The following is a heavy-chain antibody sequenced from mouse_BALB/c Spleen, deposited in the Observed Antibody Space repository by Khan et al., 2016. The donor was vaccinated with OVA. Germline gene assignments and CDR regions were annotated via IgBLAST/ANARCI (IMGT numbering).Heavy chain of an antibody. CDR2: ISPGSGDT. V-gene: IGHV1-77*01. CDR1: GYTFTDFY. J-gene: IGHJ3*01. Sequence: VKLQQSGPELARPGASVNLSCKASGYTFTDFYINWVKQRFGQGLEWIGEISPGSGDTYSNEKFKGKATLTADKSSSTAYMQLSSLTSEASAVYFCARRNYFGYTFAYWGQGTLVTVSA. D-gene: IGHD1-2*01. CDR3: ARRNYFGYTFAY.